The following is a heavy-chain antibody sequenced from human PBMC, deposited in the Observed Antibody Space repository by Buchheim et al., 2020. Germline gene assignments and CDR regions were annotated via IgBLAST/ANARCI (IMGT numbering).Heavy chain of an antibody. J-gene: IGHJ6*02. CDR3: ARGPYYYYYGMDV. V-gene: IGHV3-7*01. CDR1: GFTFSSYW. Sequence: EVQLVESGGGLVQPGGSLRLSCAASGFTFSSYWMSWVRQAPGKWLEWVANIKQDGSEKYYVVSVKGRFTISRDNAKNSLYLQMNSLRAEDKAVYYCARGPYYYYYGMDVWGQGTT. CDR2: IKQDGSEK.